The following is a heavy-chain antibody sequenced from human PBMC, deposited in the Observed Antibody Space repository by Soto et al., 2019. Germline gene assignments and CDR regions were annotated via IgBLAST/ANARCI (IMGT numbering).Heavy chain of an antibody. J-gene: IGHJ4*02. Sequence: EVQLVESGGGLVKPGGSLRLSCVGSDFAFTGYTFNWVRQAPGKGLEWVSSISSSATHIYYADSVKGRFTISRDNAEKSLYLQMDGLRVEDTAVYYCARSFGGSVRGPCVHWGQGTLVTVSS. D-gene: IGHD3-10*01. CDR2: ISSSATHI. CDR3: ARSFGGSVRGPCVH. CDR1: DFAFTGYT. V-gene: IGHV3-21*01.